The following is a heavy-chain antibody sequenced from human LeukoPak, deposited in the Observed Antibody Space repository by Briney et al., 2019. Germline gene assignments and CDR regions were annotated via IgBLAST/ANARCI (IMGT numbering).Heavy chain of an antibody. D-gene: IGHD5-12*01. J-gene: IGHJ6*03. Sequence: SETLSLTCAVYGVSFSGYYWSWIRQPPGKGLEWIGEINHSGSTNYNPSPKSRVTISVDTSKNQFSLKLSSVTAADTAVYYCARCGYYYYYYYMDVWGKGTTVTVSS. V-gene: IGHV4-34*01. CDR1: GVSFSGYY. CDR2: INHSGST. CDR3: ARCGYYYYYYYMDV.